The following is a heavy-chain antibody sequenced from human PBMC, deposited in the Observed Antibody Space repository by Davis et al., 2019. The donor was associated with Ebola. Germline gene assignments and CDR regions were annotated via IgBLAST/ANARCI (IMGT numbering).Heavy chain of an antibody. CDR1: GFTFSSYS. Sequence: GESLKISCAASGFTFSSYSMNWVRQAPGKGLEWVSSISSSSSYIYYADSVKGRFTISRDNAKNSLYLQMNSLRAEDTAVYYCAGGKGAVAGRYYYYGMDVWGKGTTVTVSS. CDR3: AGGKGAVAGRYYYYGMDV. J-gene: IGHJ6*04. V-gene: IGHV3-21*04. D-gene: IGHD6-19*01. CDR2: ISSSSSYI.